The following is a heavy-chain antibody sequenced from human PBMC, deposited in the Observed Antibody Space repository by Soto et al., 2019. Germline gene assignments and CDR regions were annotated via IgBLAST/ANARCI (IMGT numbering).Heavy chain of an antibody. Sequence: LSLTCTVSGGSISSSSYSWGCLRQPPGKGLEWIGSIYYSGSTYYNPSLKSRVTISVDTSKNQFSLKLSSVTAADTAVYYCASLRIFGVVIDYWGQGTLVTVSS. CDR3: ASLRIFGVVIDY. D-gene: IGHD3-3*01. CDR1: GGSISSSSYS. V-gene: IGHV4-39*01. CDR2: IYYSGST. J-gene: IGHJ4*02.